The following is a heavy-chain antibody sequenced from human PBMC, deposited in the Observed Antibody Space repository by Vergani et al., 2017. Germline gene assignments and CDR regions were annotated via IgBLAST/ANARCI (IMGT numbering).Heavy chain of an antibody. D-gene: IGHD1/OR15-1a*01. CDR2: ISSTGSVT. J-gene: IGHJ5*02. V-gene: IGHV3-11*01. CDR3: GRKQSPASLMDKPIDI. Sequence: QVQLLESGGGLVMPGGSLRLSCAASGFRFSDSYMSWIRQAPGKGLEWISYISSTGSVTFYADSLKGRVTISRDNSEGSLDLQMNSLRVDDTAIYYCGRKQSPASLMDKPIDIWGQGTLVTVSS. CDR1: GFRFSDSY.